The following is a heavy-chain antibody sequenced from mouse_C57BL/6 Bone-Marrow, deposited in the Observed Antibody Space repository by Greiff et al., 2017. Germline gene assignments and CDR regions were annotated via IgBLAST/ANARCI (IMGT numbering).Heavy chain of an antibody. Sequence: QVQLKQSGPGLVAPSQSLSITCTVSGFSLTSYGVDWVRQSPGKGLEWLGVIWGVGSTNYNSALNSRLSISKDNSKSQVFLKMNSLQTDDTAMYYCASSLFAYWGQGTLVTVSA. J-gene: IGHJ3*01. CDR3: ASSLFAY. D-gene: IGHD6-2*01. V-gene: IGHV2-6*01. CDR2: IWGVGST. CDR1: GFSLTSYG.